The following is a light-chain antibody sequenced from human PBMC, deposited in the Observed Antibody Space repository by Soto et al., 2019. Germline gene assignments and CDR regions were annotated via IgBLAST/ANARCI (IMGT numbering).Light chain of an antibody. Sequence: DIQMTQSPSTLSASVGDRVTITCRASQSITTWLAWYQQKPGKAPNLLIYDASILESGVPPRFSGSGSGTEFTLTNSSLQPDDFATYYCQQYGSYWSFGQGIKVEIE. J-gene: IGKJ1*01. V-gene: IGKV1-5*01. CDR2: DAS. CDR3: QQYGSYWS. CDR1: QSITTW.